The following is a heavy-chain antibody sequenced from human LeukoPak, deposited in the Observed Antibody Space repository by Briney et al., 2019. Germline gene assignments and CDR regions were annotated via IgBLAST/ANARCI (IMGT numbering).Heavy chain of an antibody. CDR3: AKDPSTIFGAFDI. CDR2: ISDSGGST. V-gene: IGHV3-23*01. J-gene: IGHJ3*02. Sequence: PGGSLRLSCAASGFSFSNYAMAWVRQAPGKGPEWVSDISDSGGSTYYAESVKGRFTISRDNSKNTLYLQMNSLRADDTAVYYCAKDPSTIFGAFDIWGQGTMVTVSS. CDR1: GFSFSNYA. D-gene: IGHD3-3*01.